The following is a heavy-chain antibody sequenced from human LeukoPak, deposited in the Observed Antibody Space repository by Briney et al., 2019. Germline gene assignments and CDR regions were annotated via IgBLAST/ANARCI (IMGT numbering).Heavy chain of an antibody. CDR3: ARGQYSSSWNYFDY. Sequence: GGSLRLSCAASGFTFSSYGMHWVRQAPGKGLEWVAVISYDGSNTYYADSVKGRFTISRDNSKNTLYLQMNSLRAEDTAVYYCARGQYSSSWNYFDYWGQGTLVTVSS. J-gene: IGHJ4*02. CDR1: GFTFSSYG. CDR2: ISYDGSNT. D-gene: IGHD6-13*01. V-gene: IGHV3-30*03.